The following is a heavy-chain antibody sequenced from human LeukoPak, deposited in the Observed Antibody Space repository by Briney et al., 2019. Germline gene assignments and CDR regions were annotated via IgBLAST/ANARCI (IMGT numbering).Heavy chain of an antibody. CDR2: INPNIGGT. CDR3: ARDQDILTGYRYYYYYMDV. Sequence: GSLVKVSCKASGYTFTGYYMHWVRQAPGHGLEWRGWINPNIGGTNYAQKFQGRAPMTRDTSISTAYMELSRLRSDDTAVYYCARDQDILTGYRYYYYYMDVWGKGTTVTVSS. D-gene: IGHD3-9*01. CDR1: GYTFTGYY. J-gene: IGHJ6*03. V-gene: IGHV1-2*02.